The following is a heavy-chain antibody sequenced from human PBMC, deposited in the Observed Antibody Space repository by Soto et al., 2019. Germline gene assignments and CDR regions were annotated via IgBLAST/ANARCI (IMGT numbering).Heavy chain of an antibody. J-gene: IGHJ4*02. CDR1: GFPLSTSGLG. Sequence: QITLKASGPTLVRPTQTVTLTCTFSGFPLSTSGLGVCWIRQPPGKALEWLALIYWNDDKRYSPSLKARLTITKETTRNQVVLTMTNMDPVDTATYYCAHRPSGWYLFDYWGQRTLVTVSS. V-gene: IGHV2-5*01. CDR3: AHRPSGWYLFDY. D-gene: IGHD6-19*01. CDR2: IYWNDDK.